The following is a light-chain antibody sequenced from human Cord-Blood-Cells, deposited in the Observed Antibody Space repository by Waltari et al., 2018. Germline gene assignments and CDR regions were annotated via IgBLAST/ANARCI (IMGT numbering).Light chain of an antibody. Sequence: QSALTQPASVSGSPGQSITISCTGTSSDVCGYNYVSWYQQHPGKAPKLMIYDVSKRPSGVSNRFSGSKAGNTASLTISGLQAEDEADYYCSSYTSSSTVFGGGTKLTVL. CDR2: DVS. J-gene: IGLJ2*01. V-gene: IGLV2-14*01. CDR1: SSDVCGYNY. CDR3: SSYTSSSTV.